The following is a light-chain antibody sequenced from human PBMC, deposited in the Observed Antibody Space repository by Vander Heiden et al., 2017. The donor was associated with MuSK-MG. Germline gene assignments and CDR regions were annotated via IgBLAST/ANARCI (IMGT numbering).Light chain of an antibody. CDR3: QQSYSTPRT. J-gene: IGKJ1*01. CDR1: QSISSY. CDR2: AAS. V-gene: IGKV1-39*01. Sequence: DIQMTQSPSSLSASVGHRVTITCRASQSISSYLNWYQQKPGKAPKLLIYAASSLQSGVPSRFSGSGSGTDFTLTISSLQPEDFATYYCQQSYSTPRTFGQGTKVXIK.